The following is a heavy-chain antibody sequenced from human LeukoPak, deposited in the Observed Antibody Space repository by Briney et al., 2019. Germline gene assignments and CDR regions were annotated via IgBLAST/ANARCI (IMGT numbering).Heavy chain of an antibody. V-gene: IGHV3-23*01. CDR3: ARRFLSDHGVYYGMDV. J-gene: IGHJ6*02. D-gene: IGHD3-3*01. CDR2: ISATSGST. Sequence: SGGSLRLSCAASGFTFSSYAMRWVRQAPGKGLEWVSSISATSGSTFYADSVKGRFTISRDNSKNTLYLQMNSLRAEDTALYFCARRFLSDHGVYYGMDVWGQGTTVTVSS. CDR1: GFTFSSYA.